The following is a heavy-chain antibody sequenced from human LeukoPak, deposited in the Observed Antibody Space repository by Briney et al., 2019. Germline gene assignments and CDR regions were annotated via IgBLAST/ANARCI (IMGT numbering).Heavy chain of an antibody. D-gene: IGHD2-21*02. V-gene: IGHV4-59*08. J-gene: IGHJ3*02. CDR1: GDSLTSHF. Sequence: SETLSLTCNVSGDSLTSHFWSWIRQTPGKGLEWIGYVFHSWTTNYSPSLKSRVTISLDTSKKQLYLRLASVTAADTAVYYCARRMVTVTDAFDIWGRGTMVSVSS. CDR3: ARRMVTVTDAFDI. CDR2: VFHSWTT.